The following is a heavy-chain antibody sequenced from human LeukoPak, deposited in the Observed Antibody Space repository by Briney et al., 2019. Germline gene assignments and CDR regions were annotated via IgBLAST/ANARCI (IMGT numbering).Heavy chain of an antibody. CDR3: ARADSPLDY. D-gene: IGHD3/OR15-3a*01. CDR1: GFIFNTYW. CDR2: INQDESEK. Sequence: QAGGSLRLSCAASGFIFNTYWMTWVRQAPGKGLEWVANINQDESEKYYVDSVKGRFTISRDNAKNSVYLQMNSLRAEDTAVYYCARADSPLDYWGQGTLVIVSS. J-gene: IGHJ4*02. V-gene: IGHV3-7*04.